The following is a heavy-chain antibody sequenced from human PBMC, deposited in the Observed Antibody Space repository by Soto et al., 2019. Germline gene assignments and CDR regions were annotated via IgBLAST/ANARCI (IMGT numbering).Heavy chain of an antibody. CDR2: ITTSSDYT. J-gene: IGHJ5*02. D-gene: IGHD1-1*01. Sequence: EVYLVESGGGLVKPGGSLRLSCVASGFTFSSYSMNWVRQAPGKGLEWVSSITTSSDYTYYADSVQGRVSISRDNSKNLLYLQMNSLRAEDTAVYYCARGEETGAYNDSAARPNWFDPWGQGTLVTVSS. V-gene: IGHV3-21*01. CDR3: ARGEETGAYNDSAARPNWFDP. CDR1: GFTFSSYS.